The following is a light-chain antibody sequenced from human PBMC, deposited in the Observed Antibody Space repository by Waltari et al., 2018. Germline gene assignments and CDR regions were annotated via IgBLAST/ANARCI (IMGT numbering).Light chain of an antibody. V-gene: IGKV1-9*01. Sequence: DIQLTQSPSFLSASVGDRVTITCRANQGISSYLAWYQQNPGRAPKLLIYTASTLQRGVPSRFSGSGSGTEFTLTISSLQPEDFATYYCQQLNSYPYTFGQGTKLEIK. J-gene: IGKJ2*01. CDR2: TAS. CDR1: QGISSY. CDR3: QQLNSYPYT.